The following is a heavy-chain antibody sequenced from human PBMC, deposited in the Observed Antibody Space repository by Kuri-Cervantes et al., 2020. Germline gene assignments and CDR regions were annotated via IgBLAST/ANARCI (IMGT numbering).Heavy chain of an antibody. CDR3: ARDSRKYKHSSLYYFDY. D-gene: IGHD6-6*01. J-gene: IGHJ4*02. CDR1: GYTFTSYG. CDR2: ISAYNGNT. Sequence: ASVKVSCKASGYTFTSYGISWVRQAPGQGLEWMGWISAYNGNTNYAQKLQGRVTMTTDTSTSTAYMELSSLRSEDTAVYYCARDSRKYKHSSLYYFDYWGQGTLVTVSS. V-gene: IGHV1-18*01.